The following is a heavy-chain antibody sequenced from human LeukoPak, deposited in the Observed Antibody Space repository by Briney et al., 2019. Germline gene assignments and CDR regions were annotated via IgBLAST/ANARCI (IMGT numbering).Heavy chain of an antibody. CDR3: ARGRASAFDV. CDR1: GDSVSTSXVX. CDR2: XXXXXXWNT. D-gene: IGHD6-25*01. Sequence: SQTLSLTCAISGDSVSTSXVXXXWVRQSXXXXXXWLGRXXXXXXWNTXXAXXXXXXXVVNPDTSKNQFSLQLNSVTSEDTAVYYCARGRASAFDVWGQGTMVTVSS. J-gene: IGHJ3*01. V-gene: IGHV6-1*01.